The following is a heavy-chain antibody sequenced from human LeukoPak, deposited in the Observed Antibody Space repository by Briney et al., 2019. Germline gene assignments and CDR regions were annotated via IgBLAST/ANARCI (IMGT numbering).Heavy chain of an antibody. CDR1: GFTVSSDY. D-gene: IGHD3-22*01. V-gene: IGHV5-10-1*01. CDR2: IDPSDSYS. CDR3: ARQLDYYDKRDY. Sequence: PGGSLRLSCAASGFTVSSDYMSWVRQMPGKGLEWMGRIDPSDSYSNYGPSFQGHVTISADRSISTAYLQWRSLKASDTAMYYCARQLDYYDKRDYWGQGTLVTVAS. J-gene: IGHJ4*02.